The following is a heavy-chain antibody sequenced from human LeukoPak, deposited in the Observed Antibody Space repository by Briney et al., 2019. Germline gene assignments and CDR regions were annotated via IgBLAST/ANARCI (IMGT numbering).Heavy chain of an antibody. D-gene: IGHD1-26*01. CDR2: ISGTGITT. Sequence: ETLSLTCTVSGGSISSGGYYWSWVRQAPGKGLEWVSAISGTGITTYYADSVKGRFTISRDNSKNTLDLQMNSLRAEDTAVYYCARLSGPYSGYWGQGTLVTVSS. J-gene: IGHJ4*02. CDR3: ARLSGPYSGY. V-gene: IGHV3-23*01. CDR1: GGSISSGGYY.